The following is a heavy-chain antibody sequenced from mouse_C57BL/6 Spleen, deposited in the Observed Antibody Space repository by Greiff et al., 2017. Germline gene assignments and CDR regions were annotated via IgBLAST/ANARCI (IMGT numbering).Heavy chain of an antibody. V-gene: IGHV5-17*01. CDR1: GFTFSDYG. CDR2: ISRGSSTI. Sequence: EVKLVESGGGLVKPGGSLKLSCAASGFTFSDYGMHWVRQAPEKGLEWVAYISRGSSTIYYADTVKGRYTISRDNAKNTLFLQMTSLRSEDTAMYYCARLYSKGYFDSWGKGTTLTVSS. D-gene: IGHD2-5*01. CDR3: ARLYSKGYFDS. J-gene: IGHJ2*01.